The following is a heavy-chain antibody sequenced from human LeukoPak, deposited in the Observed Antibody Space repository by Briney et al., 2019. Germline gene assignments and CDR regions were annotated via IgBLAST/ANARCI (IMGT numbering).Heavy chain of an antibody. V-gene: IGHV4-39*07. D-gene: IGHD4-23*01. J-gene: IGHJ4*02. Sequence: PSETLSLTCTVSGGSISSSSYYWGWIRQPPGKGLEWIGSIYYSGSTYYNPSLKSRVTISVDTSKNQFSLKLSSVTAADTAVYYCARGLATVVTVGAFDYWGQGTLVTVSS. CDR2: IYYSGST. CDR3: ARGLATVVTVGAFDY. CDR1: GGSISSSSYY.